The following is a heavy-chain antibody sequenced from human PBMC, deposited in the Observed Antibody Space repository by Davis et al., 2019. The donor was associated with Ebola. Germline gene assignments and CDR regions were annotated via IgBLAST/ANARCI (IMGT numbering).Heavy chain of an antibody. D-gene: IGHD5-18*01. CDR2: ISYSGST. V-gene: IGHV4-59*02. J-gene: IGHJ4*02. CDR3: ARGGGGNGYVL. CDR1: GGSVSSYY. Sequence: SETLSLTCTVSGGSVSSYYWSWIRQPPGKGLEWIGYISYSGSTNYNPSLKSRVTISIDASRNQFSLKLSPVTAADTAVYFCARGGGGNGYVLWGQGTLVTVSS.